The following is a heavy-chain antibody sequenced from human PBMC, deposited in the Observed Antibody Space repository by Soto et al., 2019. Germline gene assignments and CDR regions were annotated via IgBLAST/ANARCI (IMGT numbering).Heavy chain of an antibody. CDR3: ARDVFYYDSSGYGGGMDV. J-gene: IGHJ6*02. D-gene: IGHD3-22*01. V-gene: IGHV4-59*01. Sequence: PXGTLSLTVTVSGGSISSYYWSWIRQPPGKGLEWIGYIYYSGSTNYNPSLKSRVTISVDTSKNQFSLKLSSVTAADTAVYYCARDVFYYDSSGYGGGMDVWGQGTTVTVSS. CDR1: GGSISSYY. CDR2: IYYSGST.